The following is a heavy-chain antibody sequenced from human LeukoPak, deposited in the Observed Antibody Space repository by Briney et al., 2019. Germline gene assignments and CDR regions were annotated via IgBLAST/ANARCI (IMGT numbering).Heavy chain of an antibody. V-gene: IGHV1-8*01. J-gene: IGHJ4*02. CDR1: GYTFTSYD. D-gene: IGHD1-26*01. Sequence: ASVKVSCKASGYTFTSYDINWVRQATGQGLEWMGWMNPNSGNTGYAQKFQGRVTMTRDTSISTAYMELSRLRSDDTAVYYCARVGARNFDYWGQGTLVTVSS. CDR3: ARVGARNFDY. CDR2: MNPNSGNT.